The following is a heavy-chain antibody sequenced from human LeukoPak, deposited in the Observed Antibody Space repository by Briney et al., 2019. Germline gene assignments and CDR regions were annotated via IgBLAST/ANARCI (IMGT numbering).Heavy chain of an antibody. J-gene: IGHJ4*02. CDR3: ARGSDWLSAAFDY. Sequence: PSETLSLTCTVSGGSISSYYRSWIRQPPGKGLEWIGYIYYSGSTNYNPSLKSRVTISVDTSKNQFSLKLSSVTAADTAVYYCARGSDWLSAAFDYWGQGTLVTVSS. D-gene: IGHD3-9*01. CDR2: IYYSGST. V-gene: IGHV4-59*01. CDR1: GGSISSYY.